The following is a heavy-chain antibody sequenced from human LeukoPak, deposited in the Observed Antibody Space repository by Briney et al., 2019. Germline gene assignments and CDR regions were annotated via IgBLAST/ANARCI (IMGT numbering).Heavy chain of an antibody. CDR2: IIPIFGTA. V-gene: IGHV1-69*05. J-gene: IGHJ4*02. D-gene: IGHD3-22*01. Sequence: GASVKVSCKASGGTFSSYAISWVRQAPGQGLEWMGGIIPIFGTANYAQKFQGRVTITTYESTSTAYMELSSLRSEDTAVYYCARAYYYDSSGPWGPFDYWGQGTLVTVSS. CDR1: GGTFSSYA. CDR3: ARAYYYDSSGPWGPFDY.